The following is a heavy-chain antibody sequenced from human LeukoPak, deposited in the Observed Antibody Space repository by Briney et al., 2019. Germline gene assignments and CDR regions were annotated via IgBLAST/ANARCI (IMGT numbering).Heavy chain of an antibody. V-gene: IGHV4-59*08. CDR2: IYYTGNT. Sequence: SETLSLTCTVSGDSIGSYFWSWIRQPPGKGLEWIGYIYYTGNTYYNPSLKSRVAISLATSETQFSLRLTSVTAADTALYFCARHFTHVYCSGSCPDGFDLWGQGTMVTVSS. CDR1: GDSIGSYF. D-gene: IGHD2-15*01. J-gene: IGHJ3*01. CDR3: ARHFTHVYCSGSCPDGFDL.